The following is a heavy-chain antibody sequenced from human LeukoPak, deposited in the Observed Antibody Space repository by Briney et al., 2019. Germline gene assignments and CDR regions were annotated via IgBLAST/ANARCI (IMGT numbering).Heavy chain of an antibody. CDR2: ISDSGAGT. CDR3: AKRPYPASAEYFQH. V-gene: IGHV3-23*01. CDR1: GFTFSNYG. D-gene: IGHD3-16*01. Sequence: GGSLRLSCAASGFTFSNYGMSWVRQAPGKGLEWVSAISDSGAGTYYADSVRGRFTISRDNSKNTLYLQMNSLRAEDTAVYYCAKRPYPASAEYFQHWGQGTLVTVSS. J-gene: IGHJ1*01.